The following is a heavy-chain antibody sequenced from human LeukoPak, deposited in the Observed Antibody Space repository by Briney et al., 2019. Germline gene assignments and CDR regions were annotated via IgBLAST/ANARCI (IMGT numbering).Heavy chain of an antibody. CDR3: ARGITMVRGVIPYYFDY. CDR1: GGTFSSYA. D-gene: IGHD3-10*01. Sequence: GASVKVSCKASGGTFSSYAISWVRQAPGQGLEWMGGIIPIFGTANYAQKFQGRVTITADESTSTAYMELSSLRSEDTAVYYCARGITMVRGVIPYYFDYWGQGTLVTVSS. J-gene: IGHJ4*02. CDR2: IIPIFGTA. V-gene: IGHV1-69*13.